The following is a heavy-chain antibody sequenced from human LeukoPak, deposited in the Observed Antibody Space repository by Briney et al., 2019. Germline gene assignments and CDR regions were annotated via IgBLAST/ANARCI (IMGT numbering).Heavy chain of an antibody. D-gene: IGHD3-22*01. CDR2: IIPIFGTA. CDR1: GGTFSSYA. J-gene: IGHJ4*02. V-gene: IGHV1-69*13. Sequence: ASVKVSCKASGGTFSSYAISWVRQAPGQGLEWMGGIIPIFGTANYAQKFQGRVTITADESTSTAYMELSSLRSEDTAVYYRATDPPLDYYDSSGYENDYWGQGTLVTVSS. CDR3: ATDPPLDYYDSSGYENDY.